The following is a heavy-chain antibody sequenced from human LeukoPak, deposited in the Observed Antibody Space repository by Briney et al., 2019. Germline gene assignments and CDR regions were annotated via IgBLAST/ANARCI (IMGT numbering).Heavy chain of an antibody. D-gene: IGHD4-17*01. J-gene: IGHJ4*02. CDR2: VWHDGSKT. CDR1: GFTFSTCH. CDR3: AKDSNDYGDYNYFDF. V-gene: IGHV3-33*06. Sequence: GRSLKLSXAASGFTFSTCHIHWVRQAPGKGLEWVALVWHDGSKTYYADSVKGRFTVSRDNSKNTLYLQMNSLRAEDTAVYYCAKDSNDYGDYNYFDFWGRGTLVTVSS.